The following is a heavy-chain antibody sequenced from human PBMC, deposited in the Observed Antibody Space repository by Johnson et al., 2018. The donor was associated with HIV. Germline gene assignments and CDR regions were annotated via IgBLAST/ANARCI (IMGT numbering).Heavy chain of an antibody. Sequence: QVQLVESGGGVVQPGRSLRLSCAASGFTFSSYAIHWVRQAPGKGLAWVAVISYDGGDKYYADSVKGRFTISRDNSKNTLYLQMKSLRAEDTAVYYCAKDSKKTGTTLDAFDIWGQGTMVTVSS. D-gene: IGHD1-7*01. CDR1: GFTFSSYA. V-gene: IGHV3-30*04. CDR2: ISYDGGDK. CDR3: AKDSKKTGTTLDAFDI. J-gene: IGHJ3*02.